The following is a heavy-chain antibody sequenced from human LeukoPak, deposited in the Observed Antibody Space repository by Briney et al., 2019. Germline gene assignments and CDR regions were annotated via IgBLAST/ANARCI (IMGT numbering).Heavy chain of an antibody. D-gene: IGHD2-2*01. V-gene: IGHV3-23*01. Sequence: AISGSGGSTYYADSVKGRFTISRDNSKNTLYLQMNSLRAEDTAVYYCAKDPPDCSSTSCYFGYWGQGTLVTVSS. CDR2: ISGSGGST. CDR3: AKDPPDCSSTSCYFGY. J-gene: IGHJ4*02.